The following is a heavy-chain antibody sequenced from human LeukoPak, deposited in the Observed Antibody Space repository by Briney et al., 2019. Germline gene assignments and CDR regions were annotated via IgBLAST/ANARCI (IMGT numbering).Heavy chain of an antibody. V-gene: IGHV4-59*01. CDR3: ARAPGYNFFDY. Sequence: PSETLSLTCTVSGGSISTYYWNWLRQPPGKGLEWIGYVYYTGSTNYNPSLKSRVTISVDTSKSQFSLNLSSVTAADAAVYYCARAPGYNFFDYWGQGTLVTVSS. CDR1: GGSISTYY. CDR2: VYYTGST. J-gene: IGHJ4*02. D-gene: IGHD5-24*01.